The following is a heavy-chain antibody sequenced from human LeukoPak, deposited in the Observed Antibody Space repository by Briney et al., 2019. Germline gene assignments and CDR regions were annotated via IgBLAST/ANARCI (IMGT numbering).Heavy chain of an antibody. CDR2: INHIGST. J-gene: IGHJ3*01. D-gene: IGHD1-14*01. CDR1: GGSFSGYY. Sequence: PSETLSLTCAVYGGSFSGYYWSWIRQSPGEGLEWIGDINHIGSTNYNPSLKSRVTISLDTSKNQFSLKLHSVTAADTAVYYCATLRLEATTIAFDVWGPGTRVSVSS. CDR3: ATLRLEATTIAFDV. V-gene: IGHV4-34*01.